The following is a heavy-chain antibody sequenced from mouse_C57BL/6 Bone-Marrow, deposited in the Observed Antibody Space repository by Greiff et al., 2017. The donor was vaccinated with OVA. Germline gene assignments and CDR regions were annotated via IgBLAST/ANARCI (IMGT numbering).Heavy chain of an antibody. D-gene: IGHD2-1*01. CDR3: ARVLYGNYGGAMDY. J-gene: IGHJ4*01. V-gene: IGHV7-1*01. CDR2: SRNKANDYTT. CDR1: GFTFSDFY. Sequence: EVKLMESGGGLVQSGRSLRLSCATSGFTFSDFYMEWVRQAPGKGLEWIAASRNKANDYTTEYSASVKGRFIVYRDTYQSILYLQMNALRAEDTAIYYCARVLYGNYGGAMDYWGQGTSVTVSS.